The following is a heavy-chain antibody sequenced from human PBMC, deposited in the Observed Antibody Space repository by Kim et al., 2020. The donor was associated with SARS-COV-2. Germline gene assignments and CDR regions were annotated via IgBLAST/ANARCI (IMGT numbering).Heavy chain of an antibody. V-gene: IGHV4-31*03. Sequence: SETLSLTCTVSGGSISSGGYYWIWIRQHPGKGLEWIGYIYYSGSTYYNPSLKSRVTISVDTSKNQFSLKLSSVTAADTAVYYCARDRGLSNYGSWSYYKGSYYYYGMDVWGQGTTVTDSS. D-gene: IGHD3-10*01. J-gene: IGHJ6*02. CDR1: GGSISSGGYY. CDR2: IYYSGST. CDR3: ARDRGLSNYGSWSYYKGSYYYYGMDV.